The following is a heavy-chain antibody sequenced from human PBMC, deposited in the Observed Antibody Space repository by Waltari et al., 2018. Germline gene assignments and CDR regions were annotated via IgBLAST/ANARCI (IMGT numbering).Heavy chain of an antibody. V-gene: IGHV3-7*01. J-gene: IGHJ4*02. CDR2: RKQDGSEK. CDR1: GMTFRNYW. D-gene: IGHD4-17*01. CDR3: VTGLTTVTAKDYFDH. Sequence: EVQLVESGGGSVQPGGSLRLSCAASGMTFRNYWMNWVRQAPVKGMEWVANRKQDGSEKNYVDSVEGRFSISRDNAQNSLYLQMNSLRAEDTAIYYCVTGLTTVTAKDYFDHWGQGALVTVS.